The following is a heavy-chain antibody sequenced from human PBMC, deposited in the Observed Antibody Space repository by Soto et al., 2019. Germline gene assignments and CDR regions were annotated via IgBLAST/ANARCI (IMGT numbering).Heavy chain of an antibody. CDR1: GYSFTAYW. Sequence: ISCQASGYSFTAYWITWVRQMPGKGLEWMATIDPSDSYVDYSPSFRGHVTFSVDRSITTVYLQWNSLKASDSAMYFCTRRASSSFYHFDFWGQGALVTVSS. J-gene: IGHJ4*02. V-gene: IGHV5-10-1*01. CDR2: IDPSDSYV. D-gene: IGHD2-2*01. CDR3: TRRASSSFYHFDF.